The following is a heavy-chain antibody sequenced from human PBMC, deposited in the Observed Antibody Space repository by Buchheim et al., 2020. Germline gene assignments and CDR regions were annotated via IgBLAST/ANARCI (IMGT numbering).Heavy chain of an antibody. Sequence: QVQLVQSGAEVKKPGASVKVSCKASGYTFTSYAMHWVRQAPGQRLEWMGWINAGNGNTKYSQKFQGRVTIPRDTSARTPYMELSSLMSEDTAVYYCARDPVLVAAAGWFDPWGQGTL. CDR1: GYTFTSYA. CDR3: ARDPVLVAAAGWFDP. V-gene: IGHV1-3*01. J-gene: IGHJ5*02. D-gene: IGHD6-13*01. CDR2: INAGNGNT.